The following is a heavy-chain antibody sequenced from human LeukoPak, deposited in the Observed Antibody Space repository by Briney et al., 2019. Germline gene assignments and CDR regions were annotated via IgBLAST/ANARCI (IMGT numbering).Heavy chain of an antibody. Sequence: GGSLRLSCAASGFTFSSYAMSWVRQAPGKGLEWVSSISSSSSYIYYADSVKGRFTISRDNAKNSLYLQMNSLRAEDTAVYYCARGTPPRSIATYDYWGQGTLVTVSS. CDR2: ISSSSSYI. CDR3: ARGTPPRSIATYDY. J-gene: IGHJ4*02. CDR1: GFTFSSYA. V-gene: IGHV3-21*01. D-gene: IGHD6-6*01.